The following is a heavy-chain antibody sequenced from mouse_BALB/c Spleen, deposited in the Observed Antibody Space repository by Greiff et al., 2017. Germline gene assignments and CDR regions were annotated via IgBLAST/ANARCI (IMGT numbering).Heavy chain of an antibody. V-gene: IGHV5-6-2*01. D-gene: IGHD2-1*01. Sequence: EVQLVESGGGLVKLGGSLKLSCAASGFTFSSYYMSWVRQTPEKRLELVAAINSNGGSTYYPDTVKGRFTISRDNAKNTLYLQMSSLKSEDTALYYCARLGYYGNYEDATDYWGQGTSVTVSS. CDR3: ARLGYYGNYEDATDY. CDR2: INSNGGST. CDR1: GFTFSSYY. J-gene: IGHJ4*01.